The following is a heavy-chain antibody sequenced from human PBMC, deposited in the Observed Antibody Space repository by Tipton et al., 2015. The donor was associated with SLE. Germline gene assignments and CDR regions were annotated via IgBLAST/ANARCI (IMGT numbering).Heavy chain of an antibody. V-gene: IGHV4-31*03. Sequence: TLSLTCTVSGGSISSGGYYWSWIRQYPGKGLEWIGYISYSGSTNYNSSLKSRLTISVDTSKNQFSLKLSSVTAADTAVYYCARVLKDYMDVWGQGTTVTVSS. J-gene: IGHJ6*03. CDR1: GGSISSGGYY. CDR3: ARVLKDYMDV. CDR2: ISYSGST.